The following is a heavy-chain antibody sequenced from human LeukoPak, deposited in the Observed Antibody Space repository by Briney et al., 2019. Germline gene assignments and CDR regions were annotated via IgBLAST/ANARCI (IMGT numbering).Heavy chain of an antibody. V-gene: IGHV4-4*07. CDR2: IYTSGST. CDR3: ARVFGNWYHFDY. D-gene: IGHD6-13*01. Sequence: PSETLSLTCTVSGGSISSYYWSWIRQPAGKGLEWIGRIYTSGSTNYNPSLKSRVTISVDTSKNQYSLKMNSVTAADTAVYFCARVFGNWYHFDYWGRGTLVTVSS. J-gene: IGHJ4*02. CDR1: GGSISSYY.